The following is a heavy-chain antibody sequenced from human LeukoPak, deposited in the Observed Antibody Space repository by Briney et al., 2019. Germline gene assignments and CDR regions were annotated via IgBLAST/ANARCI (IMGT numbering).Heavy chain of an antibody. V-gene: IGHV3-23*01. CDR1: GFTFSDYA. CDR3: AKGRGSAVTSAANY. Sequence: PGGSLRLSCAASGFTFSDYAMNWVRQAPGKGLEWVSSISGSGDNTYYADSVKDRFSISRDNSKTTVSLQMNSLRAEDTAVYYCAKGRGSAVTSAANYWGQGTLVTVPS. J-gene: IGHJ4*02. D-gene: IGHD4-17*01. CDR2: ISGSGDNT.